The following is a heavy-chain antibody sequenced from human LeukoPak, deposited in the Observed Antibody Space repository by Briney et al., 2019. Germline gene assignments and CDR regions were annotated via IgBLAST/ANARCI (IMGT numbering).Heavy chain of an antibody. Sequence: ASETLSLTCTVSGGSISSSSYYWGWIRQPPGKGLEWIGSIYYSGSTYYNPSLKSRVTIFVDTSKNQFSLKLSSVTAADTAVYYCANIVVVPAAIVPWYFDLWGRGTLVTVSS. V-gene: IGHV4-39*01. CDR2: IYYSGST. CDR1: GGSISSSSYY. J-gene: IGHJ2*01. CDR3: ANIVVVPAAIVPWYFDL. D-gene: IGHD2-2*01.